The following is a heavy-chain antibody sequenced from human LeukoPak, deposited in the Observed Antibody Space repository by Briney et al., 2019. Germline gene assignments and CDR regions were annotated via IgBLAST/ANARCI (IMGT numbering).Heavy chain of an antibody. CDR1: GGSFSGYY. D-gene: IGHD4-17*01. V-gene: IGHV4-34*01. CDR3: ARGRTVTTRFDY. Sequence: PSETLSLTCAVYGGSFSGYYWSWIRQPPGKGLEWIGEIHHSGSTNYNPSLKSRVTISVDTSKNQFSLKLSPVTAADTAVYYCARGRTVTTRFDYWGQGTLVTVSS. J-gene: IGHJ4*02. CDR2: IHHSGST.